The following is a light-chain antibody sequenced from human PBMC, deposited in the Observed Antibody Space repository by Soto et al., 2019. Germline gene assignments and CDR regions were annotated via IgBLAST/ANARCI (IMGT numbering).Light chain of an antibody. J-gene: IGKJ4*01. CDR2: DAS. CDR3: QQYDNLPLT. CDR1: QDISNY. V-gene: IGKV1-33*01. Sequence: DIQMTQSPSSLSASVGERVTITCQASQDISNYLNWYQQKPGKAPKLLIYDASNMERGVPSRFSGSGSGTDFTFTISSLQPEDIATYYCQQYDNLPLTFGGGTKVEI.